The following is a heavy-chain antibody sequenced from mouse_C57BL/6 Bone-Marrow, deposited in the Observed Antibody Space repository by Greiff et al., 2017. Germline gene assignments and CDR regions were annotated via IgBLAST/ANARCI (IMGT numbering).Heavy chain of an antibody. D-gene: IGHD2-2*01. J-gene: IGHJ2*01. V-gene: IGHV5-4*03. CDR1: GFTFSSYA. CDR3: ARGGVTTLDY. CDR2: ISDGGSYT. Sequence: EVKLVESGGGLVKPGGSLKLSCAASGFTFSSYAMSWVRQTPEKRLEWVATISDGGSYTYYPDNVKGRFTISRDNAKNNLYLQMSHLKSEDTAMYYCARGGVTTLDYWGQGTTLTVSS.